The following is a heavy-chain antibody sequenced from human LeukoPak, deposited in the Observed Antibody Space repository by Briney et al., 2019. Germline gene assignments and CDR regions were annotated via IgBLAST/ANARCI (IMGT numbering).Heavy chain of an antibody. CDR2: IYYSGNT. V-gene: IGHV4-31*03. D-gene: IGHD4-17*01. Sequence: SQTLCLSCTVSGGSISSAGYYWSCVRQDPGVGWEWIGYIYYSGNTYDDPSTRRRVTISFDTSKNQFFLKLSSGPAAAAVVYYFARGGAPGHHDYANYWGQGTLVTVSS. J-gene: IGHJ4*02. CDR1: GGSISSAGYY. CDR3: ARGGAPGHHDYANY.